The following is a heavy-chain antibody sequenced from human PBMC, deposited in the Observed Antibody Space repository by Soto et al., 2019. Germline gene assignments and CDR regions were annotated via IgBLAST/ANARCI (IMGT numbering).Heavy chain of an antibody. CDR1: GGSTSSNEYY. J-gene: IGHJ6*02. Sequence: QLQLQESGPGLVKASETLALTCSVSGGSTSSNEYYWAWIRQPPGKGLEWIAAIYSRGNTYYNATLKSRVTVSIETSNNLVFLKLYSVTARDTAVYYCSRLLGGPFGMDVWGQGTTVTVS. CDR3: SRLLGGPFGMDV. CDR2: IYSRGNT. V-gene: IGHV4-39*01.